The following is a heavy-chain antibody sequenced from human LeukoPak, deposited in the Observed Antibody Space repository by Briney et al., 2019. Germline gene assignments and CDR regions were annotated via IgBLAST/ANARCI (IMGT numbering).Heavy chain of an antibody. CDR1: GFTFSSYA. V-gene: IGHV3-30-3*01. D-gene: IGHD2-2*03. J-gene: IGHJ4*02. CDR2: ISYDGSNK. Sequence: GRSLRLSCAASGFTFSSYAMHWVRQAPGKGLEWVAVISYDGSNKYYADSVKGRFTISRDNSKNTLYLQMNSLRAEDTAVYYCARDRPWIIRGYFDYWGQGTLVTVSS. CDR3: ARDRPWIIRGYFDY.